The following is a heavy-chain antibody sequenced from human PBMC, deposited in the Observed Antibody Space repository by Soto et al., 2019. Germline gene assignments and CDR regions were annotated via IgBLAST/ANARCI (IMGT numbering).Heavy chain of an antibody. CDR2: ISSSSSTI. J-gene: IGHJ6*02. D-gene: IGHD3-16*01. CDR1: GFTFSSYS. CDR3: ARHYDTAPSYYYYGMDV. V-gene: IGHV3-48*02. Sequence: EVQLVESGGGLVQPGGSLRLSCAASGFTFSSYSMNWVRQAPGKGLEWVSYISSSSSTIYYADSVKGRFTISRDNAKNSLYLQMNSLRDEDKAVYYCARHYDTAPSYYYYGMDVWGQGTTVTVSS.